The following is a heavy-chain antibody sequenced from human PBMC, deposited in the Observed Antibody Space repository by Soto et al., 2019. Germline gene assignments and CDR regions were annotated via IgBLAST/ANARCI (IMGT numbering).Heavy chain of an antibody. CDR2: IYYSGST. D-gene: IGHD3-3*01. J-gene: IGHJ6*02. CDR1: GGSISSGDYY. CDR3: ARVFFYDFWSGSYGYLDV. V-gene: IGHV4-30-4*01. Sequence: SETLSLTCTVSGGSISSGDYYWSWIRQPPGKGLEWIGYIYYSGSTYYNPSLKSRVTISVDTSKNHFSLKLSSVTAADTAVYFCARVFFYDFWSGSYGYLDVWGQGTTVTVSS.